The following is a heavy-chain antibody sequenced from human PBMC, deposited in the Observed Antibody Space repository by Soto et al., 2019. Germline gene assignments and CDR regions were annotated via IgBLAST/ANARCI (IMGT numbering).Heavy chain of an antibody. V-gene: IGHV3-48*02. CDR1: GFTFSSYI. CDR3: ARDHRVRGVLYYGMDV. D-gene: IGHD3-10*01. J-gene: IGHJ6*02. CDR2: ISSSSTI. Sequence: PGGSLRLSCAASGFTFSSYIMNWVRQSPGKGLEWVSYISSSSTIYYADSVKGRFTISRDNAKNSLYLQMNSLRDEDTAVYYCARDHRVRGVLYYGMDVWGQGTTVTVSS.